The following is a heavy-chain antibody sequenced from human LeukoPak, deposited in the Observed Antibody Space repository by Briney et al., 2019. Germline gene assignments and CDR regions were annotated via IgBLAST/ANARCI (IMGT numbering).Heavy chain of an antibody. V-gene: IGHV1-2*02. J-gene: IGHJ3*02. CDR1: GYTFTGYY. CDR2: INPNSGGT. D-gene: IGHD3-22*01. CDR3: ARDRDYYDSSGYYYKDAFDI. Sequence: GASVKVSCKASGYTFTGYYMHWVRQAPGQGPEWMGWINPNSGGTNYAQKFQGRVTMTRDTSISTAYMELSRLRSDDTAVYYCARDRDYYDSSGYYYKDAFDIWGQGTMVTVSS.